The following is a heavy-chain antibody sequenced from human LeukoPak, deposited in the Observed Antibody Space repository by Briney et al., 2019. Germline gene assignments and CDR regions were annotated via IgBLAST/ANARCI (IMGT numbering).Heavy chain of an antibody. Sequence: ASVKVSCKAYGYTFTSYYIHWVRQAPGQGLEWMGMLNPNSGDANYAQKFQGRVTMTRDTSISTAYMELSRLRSDDTAVYYCAGAGFYYYGLDVWGQGTTVTVSS. J-gene: IGHJ6*02. V-gene: IGHV1-2*02. CDR2: LNPNSGDA. CDR3: AGAGFYYYGLDV. CDR1: GYTFTSYY.